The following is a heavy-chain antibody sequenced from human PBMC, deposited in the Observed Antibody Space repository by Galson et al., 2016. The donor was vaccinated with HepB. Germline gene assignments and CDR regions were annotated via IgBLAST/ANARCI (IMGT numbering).Heavy chain of an antibody. CDR1: GFTFNNYD. Sequence: SLRLSCAASGFTFNNYDMTWVRQAPGKGLVWVSTISGSGGSTDYADSVKGRFPISRDNSKNTLYLQMNSLRAEDTAVYYCAKDSPYWVPLGYYYGMDVWGQGTTVTVSS. J-gene: IGHJ6*02. V-gene: IGHV3-23*01. D-gene: IGHD2-15*01. CDR2: ISGSGGST. CDR3: AKDSPYWVPLGYYYGMDV.